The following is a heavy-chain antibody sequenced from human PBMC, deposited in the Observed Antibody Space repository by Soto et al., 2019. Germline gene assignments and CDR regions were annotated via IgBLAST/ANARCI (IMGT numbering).Heavy chain of an antibody. CDR1: GGSFREYY. J-gene: IGHJ6*02. V-gene: IGHV4-34*01. Sequence: SETLSLTCAGNGGSFREYYWSWLRQPPGKGLEWIGEINQSGTTHYNPSLKRRINISIDTSKNQFSLNLTSVTAADTATYYCARDIITVIGGEIYYYFGMDVWGQGTTVTVSS. CDR3: ARDIITVIGGEIYYYFGMDV. CDR2: INQSGTT. D-gene: IGHD3-10*01.